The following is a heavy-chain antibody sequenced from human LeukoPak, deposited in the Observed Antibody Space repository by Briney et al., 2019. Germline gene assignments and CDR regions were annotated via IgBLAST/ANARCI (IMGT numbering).Heavy chain of an antibody. D-gene: IGHD6-13*01. CDR3: ARAAYSSTWYSRYFDL. CDR1: GFTFSSYS. J-gene: IGHJ2*01. Sequence: GGSLRLSCAASGFTFSSYSMNWVRQAPGKGLEWVSSISSSSSYIYYGDSVQGRFTISRDNAKNSLSLQMNSLRAEDPAVYYCARAAYSSTWYSRYFDLWGRGTLVTVSS. V-gene: IGHV3-21*01. CDR2: ISSSSSYI.